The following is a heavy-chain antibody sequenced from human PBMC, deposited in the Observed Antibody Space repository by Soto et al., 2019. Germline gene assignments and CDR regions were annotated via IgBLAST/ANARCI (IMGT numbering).Heavy chain of an antibody. Sequence: SETLSLTCTVSGGSISSYYWSWIRQPPGKGLEWIGYIYYSGSTNYNPSLKSRVTISVDTSKNQFSLKLSSVTAADTAVYYCARAGGGDRCYDTYYYYGMDVWDQGTTVTVSS. D-gene: IGHD5-12*01. CDR1: GGSISSYY. CDR2: IYYSGST. V-gene: IGHV4-59*01. CDR3: ARAGGGDRCYDTYYYYGMDV. J-gene: IGHJ6*02.